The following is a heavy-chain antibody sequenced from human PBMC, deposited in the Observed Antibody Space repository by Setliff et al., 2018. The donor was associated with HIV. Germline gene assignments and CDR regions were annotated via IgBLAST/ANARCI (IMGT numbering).Heavy chain of an antibody. CDR2: LSRGRDNT. J-gene: IGHJ4*02. V-gene: IGHV3-64D*09. CDR1: GFTVSTYS. D-gene: IGHD3-22*01. Sequence: GGSLRLSCLVSGFTVSTYSLNWARQAPGKRPEYVAALSRGRDNTKYADSVKGRFIISRDTSKNTLYLQMSGLRPDDTAIYYCVKPYTGYYYDGSVYDDFWGQGTLVTVSS. CDR3: VKPYTGYYYDGSVYDDF.